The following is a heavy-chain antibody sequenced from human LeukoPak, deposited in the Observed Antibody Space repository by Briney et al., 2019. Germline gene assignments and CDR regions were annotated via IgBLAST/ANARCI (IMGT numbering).Heavy chain of an antibody. CDR3: ARPIVATGEFDY. CDR2: INPNSGGT. J-gene: IGHJ4*02. V-gene: IGHV1-2*02. CDR1: GYTFTGYY. D-gene: IGHD5-12*01. Sequence: ASVKVSCKASGYTFTGYYMHRVRQAPGQGLEWMGWINPNSGGTNYAQKFQGRVTMTRDTSISTAYMELSRLRSDDTAVYYCARPIVATGEFDYWGQGTLVTVSS.